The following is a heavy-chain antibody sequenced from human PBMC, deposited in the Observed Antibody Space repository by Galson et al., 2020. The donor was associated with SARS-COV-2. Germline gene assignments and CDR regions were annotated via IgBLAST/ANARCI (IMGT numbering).Heavy chain of an antibody. Sequence: SETMSLTCTVSGGSISSYYWSWIRQPPGKGLEWIGYIYYSGSTNYNPSLKSRVTISVDTSKNQFSLKLSSVTAADTAVYYCARARPDFWSGRSSDYYYYMDVWGKGTTVTVSS. CDR2: IYYSGST. D-gene: IGHD3-3*01. V-gene: IGHV4-59*01. CDR3: ARARPDFWSGRSSDYYYYMDV. CDR1: GGSISSYY. J-gene: IGHJ6*03.